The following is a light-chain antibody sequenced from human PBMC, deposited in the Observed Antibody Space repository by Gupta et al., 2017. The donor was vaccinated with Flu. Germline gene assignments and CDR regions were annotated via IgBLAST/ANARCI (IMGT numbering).Light chain of an antibody. CDR1: SSDVGTYKY. V-gene: IGLV2-14*01. CDR2: EVS. Sequence: ITISCTGTSSDVGTYKYVSWYQQHPGKAPKLMSFEVSNRPSGVSTRFSGSKSGNTASLTISGLQAEDEADDYGSSYTNTNTLVVFGGGTKLTVL. J-gene: IGLJ2*01. CDR3: SSYTNTNTLVV.